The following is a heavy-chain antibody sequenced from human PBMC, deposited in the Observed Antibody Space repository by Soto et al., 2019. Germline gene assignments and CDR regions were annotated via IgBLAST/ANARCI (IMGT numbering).Heavy chain of an antibody. J-gene: IGHJ4*02. CDR2: INHSGST. CDR3: ARRQWLVGVDY. CDR1: GGSFSGYY. D-gene: IGHD6-19*01. Sequence: QVQLQQWGAGLLKPSETLSLTCAVYGGSFSGYYWSWIRQPPGKGLEWIGEINHSGSTNYNPSLESRVTISVDTSKNQFSLKLSSVTAADTAVYYCARRQWLVGVDYWGQGTLVTVSS. V-gene: IGHV4-34*01.